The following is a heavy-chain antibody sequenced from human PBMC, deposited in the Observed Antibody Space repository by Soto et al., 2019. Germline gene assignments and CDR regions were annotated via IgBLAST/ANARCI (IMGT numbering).Heavy chain of an antibody. J-gene: IGHJ4*02. CDR2: IIPIFGTA. CDR3: ARSGYYYDSSGYSDEPHFDY. V-gene: IGHV1-69*13. D-gene: IGHD3-22*01. Sequence: SVKVSCKASGGTFSSYAISGVRQAPGQGLEWMGGIIPIFGTANYAQKFQGRVTITADESTSTAYMELSSLRSEDTAVYYCARSGYYYDSSGYSDEPHFDYWGQGTLVTVSS. CDR1: GGTFSSYA.